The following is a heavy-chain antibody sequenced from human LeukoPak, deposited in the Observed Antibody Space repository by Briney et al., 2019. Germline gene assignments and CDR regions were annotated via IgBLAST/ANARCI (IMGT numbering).Heavy chain of an antibody. J-gene: IGHJ4*02. CDR1: GGSISNYY. CDR3: ARGDFIAAAGTDYFDY. CDR2: IYDSGST. D-gene: IGHD6-13*01. V-gene: IGHV4-59*01. Sequence: SETLSLTCTVSGGSISNYYWSWIRQPPGKGLEWIGYIYDSGSTNYNPSLKSRVTISLDTSKNQFSLKLSSVTAADTAVYYCARGDFIAAAGTDYFDYWGQGTLVTVSS.